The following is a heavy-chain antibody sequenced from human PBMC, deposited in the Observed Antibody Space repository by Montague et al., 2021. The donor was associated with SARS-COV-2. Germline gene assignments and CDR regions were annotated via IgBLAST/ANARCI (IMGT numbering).Heavy chain of an antibody. CDR2: IGIKSNNYAT. D-gene: IGHD1-26*01. CDR1: GFTFSGFA. CDR3: TRVKASRIGSFDY. V-gene: IGHV3-73*01. J-gene: IGHJ4*02. Sequence: SLRLSCAASGFTFSGFAMHWVRQPSGKGLEWVGHIGIKSNNYATAYAASVKGRFTIFRDDSKNTAYLQMNSLKTDDTAVYCCTRVKASRIGSFDYWGQGTLVTVSS.